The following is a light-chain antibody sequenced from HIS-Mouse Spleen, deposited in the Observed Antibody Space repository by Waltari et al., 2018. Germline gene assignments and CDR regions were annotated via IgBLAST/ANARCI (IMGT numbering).Light chain of an antibody. CDR1: QSVSSSY. V-gene: IGKV3-20*01. J-gene: IGKJ1*01. Sequence: EIALTQSPGTLSLSPGVRANLSCRASQSVSSSYLAWYQQKPGQAPRLLIYGASSRAPGIPDRFSGSGSGTDFTLTISRLEPEDFAVYYCQQYGSSPPWPFGQGTKVEIK. CDR3: QQYGSSPPWP. CDR2: GAS.